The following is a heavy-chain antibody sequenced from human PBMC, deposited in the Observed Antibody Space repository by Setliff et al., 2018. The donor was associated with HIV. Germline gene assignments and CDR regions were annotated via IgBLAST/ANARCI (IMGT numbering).Heavy chain of an antibody. CDR1: GGSFSAYY. CDR3: ARGLPKKPSTVTNYWYFDL. V-gene: IGHV4-34*01. J-gene: IGHJ2*01. D-gene: IGHD4-17*01. Sequence: TSETLSLTCAVYGGSFSAYYWNWIRQPPGKGLEWIGEINHSGSTNCNPSLKSRVTISVDTSKNQFSLNLTSVTAADTAVYYCARGLPKKPSTVTNYWYFDLWGRGTLVTVSS. CDR2: INHSGST.